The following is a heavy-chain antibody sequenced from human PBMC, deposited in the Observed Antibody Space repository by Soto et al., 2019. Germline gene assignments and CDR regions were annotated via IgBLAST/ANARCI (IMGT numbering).Heavy chain of an antibody. D-gene: IGHD6-13*01. J-gene: IGHJ4*02. V-gene: IGHV4-31*03. CDR1: GGSISDGAYY. CDR2: IYYSGDT. Sequence: QVQLQESGPGLVKPSQTLSLTCSVSGGSISDGAYYWSWIRQHPRKGLEWIGYIYYSGDTQYNPSLKSRVTISLDMSRNHCSRKLSSVTAADTAVYYCARVDSSSWFDYWGQGTLVTVSS. CDR3: ARVDSSSWFDY.